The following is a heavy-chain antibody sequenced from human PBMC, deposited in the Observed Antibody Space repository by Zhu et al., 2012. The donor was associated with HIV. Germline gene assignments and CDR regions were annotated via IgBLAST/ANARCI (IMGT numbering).Heavy chain of an antibody. J-gene: IGHJ6*02. D-gene: IGHD6-19*01. CDR2: IYTSGST. CDR1: GGSISSYY. V-gene: IGHV4-4*09. CDR3: AREPPRYSSGWYPYGMDV. Sequence: QVQLQESGPGLVKPSETLSLTCTVSGGSISSYYWSWIRQPPGKGLEWIGYIYTSGSTNYNPSLKSRVTISVDASKNQFSLKLSSVTAADTAVYYCAREPPRYSSGWYPYGMDVWGQGTTVTVSS.